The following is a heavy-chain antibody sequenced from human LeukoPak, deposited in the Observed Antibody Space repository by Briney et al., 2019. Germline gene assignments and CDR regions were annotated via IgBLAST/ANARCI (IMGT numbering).Heavy chain of an antibody. CDR2: IGTASDT. CDR1: GFTFSSFD. J-gene: IGHJ6*03. Sequence: GGSLRHSCAASGFTFSSFDMRWVRQPTGQGLEWVSTIGTASDTYYPGSVEGRFTLSRDNAKNSLYLQMNSLTAGDTAVYYCARWPPRGKYYYIDVWGKGTMVTVSS. V-gene: IGHV3-13*01. D-gene: IGHD1-1*01. CDR3: ARWPPRGKYYYIDV.